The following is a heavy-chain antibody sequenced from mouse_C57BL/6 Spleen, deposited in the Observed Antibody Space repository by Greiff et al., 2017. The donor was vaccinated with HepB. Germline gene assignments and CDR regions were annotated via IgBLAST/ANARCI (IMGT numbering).Heavy chain of an antibody. CDR1: GFTFSDYG. V-gene: IGHV5-17*01. J-gene: IGHJ4*01. D-gene: IGHD1-1*01. CDR2: ISSGSSTI. Sequence: EVQLQESGGGLVKPGGSLKLSCAASGFTFSDYGMHWVRQAPEKGLEWVAYISSGSSTIYYADTVKGRFTISRDNAKNTLFLQMTSLRSEDTAMYYCARGDYYGSSLYAMDYWGQGTSVTVSS. CDR3: ARGDYYGSSLYAMDY.